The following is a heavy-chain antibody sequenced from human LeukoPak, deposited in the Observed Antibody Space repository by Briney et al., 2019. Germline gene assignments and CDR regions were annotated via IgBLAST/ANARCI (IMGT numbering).Heavy chain of an antibody. CDR2: ISSSGSTI. CDR3: AREVAVRGVIYYYYYYMDV. J-gene: IGHJ6*03. CDR1: GFTFSDYY. V-gene: IGHV3-11*01. D-gene: IGHD3-10*01. Sequence: GGSLRLSCAASGFTFSDYYMSWIRQAPGKVLEWVSYISSSGSTIYYADSVKGRFTISRDNAKNSLYLQMNSLRAEDTAVYYCAREVAVRGVIYYYYYYMDVWGKGTTVTISS.